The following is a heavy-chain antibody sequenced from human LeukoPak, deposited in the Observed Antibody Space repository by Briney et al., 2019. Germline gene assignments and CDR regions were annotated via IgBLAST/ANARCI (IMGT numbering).Heavy chain of an antibody. D-gene: IGHD5-12*01. CDR3: ARGRYSGYDMDY. Sequence: GSSGKVSCKASGGTFSSYAISWVRQAPGQGLEWMGRIIPIFGTANYAQKFQGRVTITTDESTSTAYMELSSLRSEDTAVYYCARGRYSGYDMDYWGQGTLVTVSS. CDR2: IIPIFGTA. V-gene: IGHV1-69*05. CDR1: GGTFSSYA. J-gene: IGHJ4*02.